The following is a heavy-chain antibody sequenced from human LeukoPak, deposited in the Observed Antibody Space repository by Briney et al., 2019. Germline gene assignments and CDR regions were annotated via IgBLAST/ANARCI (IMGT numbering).Heavy chain of an antibody. CDR3: ARLATYGDYSD. J-gene: IGHJ4*02. CDR1: GASISPYY. CDR2: VFYNGRT. V-gene: IGHV4-59*08. Sequence: SETLSLTCSVSGASISPYYWVWIRQPPGKGLEWIGYVFYNGRTSYNPSLKSRVTISADTSKNQFSPKMNSVTAADTAVYYRARLATYGDYSDWGQGTLVTVSS. D-gene: IGHD4-17*01.